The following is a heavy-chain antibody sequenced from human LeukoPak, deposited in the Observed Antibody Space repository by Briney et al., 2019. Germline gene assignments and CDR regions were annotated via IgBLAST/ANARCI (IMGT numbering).Heavy chain of an antibody. CDR2: IYSSGST. D-gene: IGHD2-2*01. CDR1: GGSFSGYY. V-gene: IGHV4-59*01. J-gene: IGHJ4*02. Sequence: SETLSLTCAVYGGSFSGYYWSWIRQPPGKGLEWIGYIYSSGSTNYNPSLKSRVTISVDTSKNQFSLKLNSVTAADTAVYYCARGIYCGSASCYYYFDYWGQGTLVTVSS. CDR3: ARGIYCGSASCYYYFDY.